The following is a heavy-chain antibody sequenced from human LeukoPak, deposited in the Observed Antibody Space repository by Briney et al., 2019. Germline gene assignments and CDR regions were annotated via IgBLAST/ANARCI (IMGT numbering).Heavy chain of an antibody. CDR1: GFTFSNHG. Sequence: GRSLRLSCAASGFTFSNHGMHWVRQAPGKGLEWVAVISYDRSNKYYTDSVKGRFTISRDNSKNTLYLQMNSLRAEDTAVYYCAKDGAVRGVMPYYFDYWGQGTLVTVSS. CDR3: AKDGAVRGVMPYYFDY. CDR2: ISYDRSNK. V-gene: IGHV3-30*18. D-gene: IGHD3-10*01. J-gene: IGHJ4*02.